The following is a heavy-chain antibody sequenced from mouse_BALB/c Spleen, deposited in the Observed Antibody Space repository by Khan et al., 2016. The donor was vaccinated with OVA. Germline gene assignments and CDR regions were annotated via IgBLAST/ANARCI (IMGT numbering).Heavy chain of an antibody. CDR3: ARFYYGRINFYAVDH. D-gene: IGHD1-1*01. CDR1: GFSLTSYG. CDR2: IWGDEST. V-gene: IGHV2-3*01. J-gene: IGHJ4*01. Sequence: QVQLKSSLPGLVAPSQSLSITCTVSGFSLTSYGVSWVRQPPGKGLEWLGVIWGDESTNYHSALISRLSVSKDNSKSQVFLKLKSLETDDTATYXCARFYYGRINFYAVDHWGQGTSVTVSS.